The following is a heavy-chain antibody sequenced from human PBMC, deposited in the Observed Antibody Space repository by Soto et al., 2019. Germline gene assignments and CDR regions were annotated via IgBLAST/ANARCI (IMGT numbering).Heavy chain of an antibody. Sequence: PGGSLRLSCAASGLSVVGSYMNWFRQSEQKGLEWISVVYPDDNTYYAESVRGRFTISRDRSKNTVSLQMNSLRAEDTAVYYCAKQVRDGTSSPYYFDYWGQGTLVTVSS. CDR3: AKQVRDGTSSPYYFDY. CDR2: VYPDDNT. J-gene: IGHJ4*02. D-gene: IGHD6-6*01. CDR1: GLSVVGSY. V-gene: IGHV3-66*04.